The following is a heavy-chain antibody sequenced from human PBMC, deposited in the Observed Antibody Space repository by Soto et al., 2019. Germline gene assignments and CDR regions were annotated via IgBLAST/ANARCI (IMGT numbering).Heavy chain of an antibody. CDR2: IIHIFGTA. J-gene: IGHJ6*02. Sequence: QVQLVQSGAEVKKPGSSVKVSCKASGCTFSSSAISWVRQAPGQGLEWMGGIIHIFGTANYAQKFQGRVTITEDESTSTAYMELSSLRSEDTAVYYCAGPRYSSSSLDYYYGMDVWGQGTTVTVSS. D-gene: IGHD6-6*01. V-gene: IGHV1-69*01. CDR1: GCTFSSSA. CDR3: AGPRYSSSSLDYYYGMDV.